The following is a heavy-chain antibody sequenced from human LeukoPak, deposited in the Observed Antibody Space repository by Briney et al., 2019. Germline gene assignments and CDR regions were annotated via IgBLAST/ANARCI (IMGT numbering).Heavy chain of an antibody. CDR3: AKVGYYYDSSVYFQH. CDR1: GFTFDDYA. CDR2: ISWNSGSI. D-gene: IGHD3-22*01. V-gene: IGHV3-9*01. Sequence: GRSLRLSCAASGFTFDDYAMHWVRQAPGKGLEWVSGISWNSGSIGYADSVKGRFTISRDNAKSSLYLQMNSLRAEDTALYYCAKVGYYYDSSVYFQHWGQGTLVTVSS. J-gene: IGHJ1*01.